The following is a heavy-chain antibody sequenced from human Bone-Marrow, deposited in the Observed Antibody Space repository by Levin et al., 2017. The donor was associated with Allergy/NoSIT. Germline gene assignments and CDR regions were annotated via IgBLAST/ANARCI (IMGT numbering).Heavy chain of an antibody. D-gene: IGHD3-3*01. Sequence: GESLKISCAASGFTFSSYGMHWVRQAPGKGLEWVAVISYDGSNKYYADSVKGRFTISRDNSKNTLYLQMNSLRAEDTAVYYCAKAAEYYDFWSGDAFDIWGQGTMVTVSS. CDR2: ISYDGSNK. V-gene: IGHV3-30*18. CDR3: AKAAEYYDFWSGDAFDI. CDR1: GFTFSSYG. J-gene: IGHJ3*02.